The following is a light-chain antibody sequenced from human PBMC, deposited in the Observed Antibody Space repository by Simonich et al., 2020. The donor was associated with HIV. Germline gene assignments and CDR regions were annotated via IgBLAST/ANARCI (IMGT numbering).Light chain of an antibody. V-gene: IGLV1-40*01. CDR1: SSNIGAGYD. CDR3: CSHTSSSTWV. CDR2: GNP. Sequence: QSVLTQPPSVSGAPGQRVTISCTGSSSNIGAGYDVHWYQQLPGTAPKLLIFGNPNRPSGVPDRFSGSKSGTSASLAITGLQAEDEADYYCCSHTSSSTWVFGGGTKVTVL. J-gene: IGLJ3*02.